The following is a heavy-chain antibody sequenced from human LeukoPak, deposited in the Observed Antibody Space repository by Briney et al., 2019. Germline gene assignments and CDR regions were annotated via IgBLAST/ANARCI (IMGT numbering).Heavy chain of an antibody. Sequence: ASVKVSCKASGYTFTSYYMHWVRQAPGQGLEWMGIINPSGGSTSYAQKFQGRVTMTRDMSTSTVCMELSSLRSEDTAVYYCARAPLAARPGLNFDYWGQGTLVTVSS. V-gene: IGHV1-46*01. CDR1: GYTFTSYY. J-gene: IGHJ4*02. CDR3: ARAPLAARPGLNFDY. D-gene: IGHD6-6*01. CDR2: INPSGGST.